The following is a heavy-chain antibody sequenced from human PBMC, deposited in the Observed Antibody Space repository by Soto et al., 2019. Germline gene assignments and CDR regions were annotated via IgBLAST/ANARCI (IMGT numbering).Heavy chain of an antibody. J-gene: IGHJ4*02. D-gene: IGHD1-7*01. CDR1: GGSMSSGNYY. CDR3: ATMGTPVTVLYYFHS. CDR2: ISYSGTT. V-gene: IGHV4-30-4*01. Sequence: QVQLQESGPGLVKPSQTLSLTCTVSGGSMSSGNYYWSWIRQPPGKGLEWIGFISYSGTTHYSASLRSPVSISADTSKNPFSLDLSSVTAADTAVYYCATMGTPVTVLYYFHSWGQGTLVTVSS.